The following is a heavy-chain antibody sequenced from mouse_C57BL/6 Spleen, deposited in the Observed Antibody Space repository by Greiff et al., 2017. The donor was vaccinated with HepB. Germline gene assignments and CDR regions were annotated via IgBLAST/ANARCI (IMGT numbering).Heavy chain of an antibody. CDR2: IWRGGST. CDR3: ARVTYGYYYAMDY. D-gene: IGHD1-1*01. CDR1: GFSLTSYG. J-gene: IGHJ4*01. V-gene: IGHV2-2*01. Sequence: QVQLQQSGPGLVQPSQSLSITCTVSGFSLTSYGVHWVRQSPGKGLEWLGVIWRGGSTDYNAAFISRLSISKDNSKSQVFFKMNSLQADDTAIYYCARVTYGYYYAMDYWGQGTSVTVSS.